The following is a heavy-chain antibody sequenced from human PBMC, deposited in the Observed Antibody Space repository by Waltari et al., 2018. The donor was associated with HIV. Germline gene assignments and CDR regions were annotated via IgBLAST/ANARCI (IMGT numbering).Heavy chain of an antibody. Sequence: VQLQQWGAGLLKPSETLSLTCAVYGGSLSGYYWSWIRQSPEKGLEWIGEINHSGTTNYNPSLRSRVTMSTDTSKNQFSLKLTSVTAADTAVYYCARGGRDYGDYFYGMDVWGQGTTVTVSS. CDR2: INHSGTT. CDR3: ARGGRDYGDYFYGMDV. J-gene: IGHJ6*02. V-gene: IGHV4-34*01. CDR1: GGSLSGYY. D-gene: IGHD4-17*01.